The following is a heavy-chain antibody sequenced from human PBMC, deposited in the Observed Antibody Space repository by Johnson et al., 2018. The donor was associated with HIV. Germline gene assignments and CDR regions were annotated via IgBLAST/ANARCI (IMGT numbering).Heavy chain of an antibody. D-gene: IGHD4-17*01. J-gene: IGHJ3*02. Sequence: QVQLVESGGGVVQPGRSLRLSCAASGFTFSSYTMHWVRQAPGKGLEWVAVISYHGSNKYYADSVKGRFTISRDNSKNTLYLQMNSLRAEDTAVYYCARDRFGDSYAFDIWGQGTVVTVSS. CDR1: GFTFSSYT. CDR2: ISYHGSNK. CDR3: ARDRFGDSYAFDI. V-gene: IGHV3-30*04.